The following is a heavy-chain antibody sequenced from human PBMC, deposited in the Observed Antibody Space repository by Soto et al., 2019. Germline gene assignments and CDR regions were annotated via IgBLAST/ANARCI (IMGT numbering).Heavy chain of an antibody. D-gene: IGHD2-8*01. CDR3: ARGNGHGFDI. Sequence: GGSLRLSCAASGFTFSSYWMHWVRQTPGKGPVWVSRITSHGSTTTYADSVKGRFTISRDNAKNTLYLQMNSLRAEDTAVYYCARGNGHGFDIWGQGTMVTVSS. CDR2: ITSHGSTT. V-gene: IGHV3-74*01. CDR1: GFTFSSYW. J-gene: IGHJ3*02.